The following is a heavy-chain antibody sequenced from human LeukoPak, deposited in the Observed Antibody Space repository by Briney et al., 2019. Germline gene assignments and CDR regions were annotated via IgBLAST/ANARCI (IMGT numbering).Heavy chain of an antibody. CDR3: ASFEAYDFWSGYQDPRFDY. CDR2: INPNSGRT. V-gene: IGHV1-2*02. J-gene: IGHJ4*02. D-gene: IGHD3-3*01. CDR1: GYTFTGYY. Sequence: ASVKVSCKASGYTFTGYYMHLVRQAPGQGLEWMGWINPNSGRTNYAQKFQGRVTMTRDTSISTAYMELSRLRSDDTALYYCASFEAYDFWSGYQDPRFDYWGQGTLVTVSS.